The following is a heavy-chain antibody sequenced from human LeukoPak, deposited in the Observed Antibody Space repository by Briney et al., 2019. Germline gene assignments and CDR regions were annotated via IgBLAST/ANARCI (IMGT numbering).Heavy chain of an antibody. CDR2: ISGSGGST. Sequence: GGSLRLSCAASGFIFSSYAMSWDRQAPGKGLEWVSAISGSGGSTYYADSVKGRFTISRDNSKNTLYLQMNSLRAEDTAVYYCAKDAFYSSSTSCYAFDYWGQGTLVTVSS. CDR1: GFIFSSYA. D-gene: IGHD2-2*01. V-gene: IGHV3-23*01. CDR3: AKDAFYSSSTSCYAFDY. J-gene: IGHJ4*02.